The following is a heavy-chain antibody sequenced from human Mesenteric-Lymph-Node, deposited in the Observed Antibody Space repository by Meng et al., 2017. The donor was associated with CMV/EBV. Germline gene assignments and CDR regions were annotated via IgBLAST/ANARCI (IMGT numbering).Heavy chain of an antibody. D-gene: IGHD2-2*01. V-gene: IGHV3-7*01. J-gene: IGHJ6*02. CDR3: ARDNDCTSSSCYRPDYYYYGMDV. CDR2: IKQDGSEK. CDR1: GFTFSNAW. Sequence: LSLTCAASGFTFSNAWMSWVRQAPGKGLEWVANIKQDGSEKYYVDSVKGRFTISRDTAKNSLYLQMNSLRAEDTAVYYCARDNDCTSSSCYRPDYYYYGMDVWGQGTTVTVSS.